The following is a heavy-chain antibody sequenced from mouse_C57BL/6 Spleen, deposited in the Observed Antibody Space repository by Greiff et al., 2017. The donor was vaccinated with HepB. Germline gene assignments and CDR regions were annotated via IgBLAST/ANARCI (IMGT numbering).Heavy chain of an antibody. V-gene: IGHV1-39*01. Sequence: VQLKESGPELVKPGASVKISCKASGYSFTDYNMNWVKQSNGKSLEWIGVINPNYGTTSYNQKFKGKATLTVDQSSSTAYMQLNSLTSEDSAVYYCARNSNYVDYYAMDYWGQGTSVTVSS. D-gene: IGHD2-5*01. J-gene: IGHJ4*01. CDR3: ARNSNYVDYYAMDY. CDR2: INPNYGTT. CDR1: GYSFTDYN.